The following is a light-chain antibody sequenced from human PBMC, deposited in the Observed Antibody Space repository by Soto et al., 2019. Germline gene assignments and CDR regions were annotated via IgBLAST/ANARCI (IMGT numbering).Light chain of an antibody. J-gene: IGLJ2*01. CDR2: EGS. Sequence: QSALTQPASVSGSPGQSITISCTGTSSDVGSYNLVSWYQQHPGKAPKLMIYEGSKRPSGVSNRVSGSKSGNWASLTISGLQVEDEADYYCCAYAGSSTFVVFGGGTQLTVL. V-gene: IGLV2-23*03. CDR1: SSDVGSYNL. CDR3: CAYAGSSTFVV.